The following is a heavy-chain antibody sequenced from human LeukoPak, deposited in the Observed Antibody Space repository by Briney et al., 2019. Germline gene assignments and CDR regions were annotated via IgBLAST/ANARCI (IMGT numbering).Heavy chain of an antibody. CDR3: ARALPGYYDSSAYFDY. D-gene: IGHD3-22*01. Sequence: ASETLSLTCTVSGGSINSYYWSWIRQPPGKGLEWIGYIYYSGSTNYNPSLKSRVTISVDTSKNQFSLKLSSVTAADTAVYYCARALPGYYDSSAYFDYWGQGTLVTVSS. V-gene: IGHV4-59*01. CDR2: IYYSGST. J-gene: IGHJ4*02. CDR1: GGSINSYY.